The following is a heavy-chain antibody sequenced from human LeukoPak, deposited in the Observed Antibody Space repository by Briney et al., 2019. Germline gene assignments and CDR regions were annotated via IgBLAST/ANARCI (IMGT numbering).Heavy chain of an antibody. CDR2: INHSGST. CDR1: GGSISSSNW. V-gene: IGHV4-4*02. D-gene: IGHD3-3*01. CDR3: ARGVLRFLEWLFPRGIYYFDY. J-gene: IGHJ4*02. Sequence: SETLSLTCAVSGGSISSSNWWSWVRQPPGKGLEWIGEINHSGSTNYNPSLKSRVTISVDTSKNQFSLKLSSVTAADTAVYYCARGVLRFLEWLFPRGIYYFDYWGQGTLVTVSS.